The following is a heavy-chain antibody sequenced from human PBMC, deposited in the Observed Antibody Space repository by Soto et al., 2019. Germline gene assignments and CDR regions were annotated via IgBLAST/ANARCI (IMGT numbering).Heavy chain of an antibody. D-gene: IGHD6-6*01. J-gene: IGHJ4*02. CDR1: GYTFTSYG. CDR2: ISAYNGNT. V-gene: IGHV1-18*01. CDR3: ARVLFSYSSSSFDY. Sequence: ASVKVSCKASGYTFTSYGISWVRQAPGQGLEWMGWISAYNGNTNYAQKLQGRVTMTTDTSTSTVYMELRSLRSDDTAVYYCARVLFSYSSSSFDYWGQGTLVTVSS.